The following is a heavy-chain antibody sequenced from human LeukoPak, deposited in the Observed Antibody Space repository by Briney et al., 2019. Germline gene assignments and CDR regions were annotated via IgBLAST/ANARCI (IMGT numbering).Heavy chain of an antibody. J-gene: IGHJ5*02. V-gene: IGHV3-20*04. CDR3: AREGGRAYYDFWSGYSDNWFDP. CDR2: INWNGGST. D-gene: IGHD3-3*01. Sequence: GGSLRLSCAASGFTFDDYGMSWVRQAPGKGLEWVSGINWNGGSTGYADSVKGRFTISRDNAKNSLYLQMNSLRAEDTALYYCAREGGRAYYDFWSGYSDNWFDPGAREPWSPSPQ. CDR1: GFTFDDYG.